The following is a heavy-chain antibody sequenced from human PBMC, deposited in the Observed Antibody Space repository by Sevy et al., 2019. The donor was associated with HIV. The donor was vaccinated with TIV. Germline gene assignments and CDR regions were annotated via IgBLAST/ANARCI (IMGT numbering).Heavy chain of an antibody. D-gene: IGHD1-7*01. CDR2: ISYDGSNK. CDR3: ARSYPRDNWNYWLAHLSGFDI. Sequence: GGSLRLSCAASGFTFSSYAMHWVRQAPGKGLEWVAVISYDGSNKYYADSVKGRFTISRDNSKNTLYLQMNSLRAEDTAVYYCARSYPRDNWNYWLAHLSGFDIWGQGTMVTVSS. V-gene: IGHV3-30-3*01. J-gene: IGHJ3*02. CDR1: GFTFSSYA.